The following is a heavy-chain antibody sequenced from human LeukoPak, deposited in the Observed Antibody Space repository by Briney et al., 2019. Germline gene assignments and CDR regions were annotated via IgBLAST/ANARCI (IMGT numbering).Heavy chain of an antibody. Sequence: GASVKVSCKASGYTFTSYGISWVRQAPGQGLEWMEWISAYNGNTNYAQKFQGRVTMTTDTSTSTVYMEVRGLRSDDTAMYYCARDVGITVADSFDPWGQGTLVTVSS. V-gene: IGHV1-18*01. CDR3: ARDVGITVADSFDP. J-gene: IGHJ5*02. CDR1: GYTFTSYG. CDR2: ISAYNGNT. D-gene: IGHD6-13*01.